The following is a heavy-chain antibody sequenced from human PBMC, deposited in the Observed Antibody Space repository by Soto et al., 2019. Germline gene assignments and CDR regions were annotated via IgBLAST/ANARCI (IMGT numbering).Heavy chain of an antibody. D-gene: IGHD3-10*01. J-gene: IGHJ3*02. CDR3: AKVDYGSGSYYNGPAFDI. CDR1: GFTFDDYA. V-gene: IGHV3-9*01. CDR2: ISWNSGSI. Sequence: PGGSLRLSCAASGFTFDDYAMHWVRQAPGKGLEWVSGISWNSGSIGYADSVKGRFTISRDNAKNSLYLQMNSLRAEDTALYYCAKVDYGSGSYYNGPAFDIWGQGTMVTVS.